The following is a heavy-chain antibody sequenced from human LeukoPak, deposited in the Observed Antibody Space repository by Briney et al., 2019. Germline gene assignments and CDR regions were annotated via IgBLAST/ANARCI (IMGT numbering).Heavy chain of an antibody. J-gene: IGHJ4*02. CDR3: ARAKKYYYDSSGYYRTTTYYFDY. Sequence: PSETLSLTCTVSGGSITNYYWSWIRQPPGKGLEWIGEINHSGSTNYNPSLKSRVTISVDTSKNQFSLKLSSVTAADTAVYYCARAKKYYYDSSGYYRTTTYYFDYWGQGTLVTVSS. CDR1: GGSITNYY. V-gene: IGHV4-34*01. CDR2: INHSGST. D-gene: IGHD3-22*01.